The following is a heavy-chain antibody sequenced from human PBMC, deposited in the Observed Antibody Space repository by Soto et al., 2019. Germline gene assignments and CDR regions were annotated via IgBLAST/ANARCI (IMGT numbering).Heavy chain of an antibody. CDR2: INPNSGGT. CDR3: ARGDGYNSPDAFDI. V-gene: IGHV1-2*04. Sequence: GASVKVSCKASGYTFTRYYVHWVRQAPGQGLEWMGWINPNSGGTNYAQKFQGWVTMTRDTSISTAYMELSRLRSDDTAVYYCARGDGYNSPDAFDIWGQGTMVTVS. CDR1: GYTFTRYY. J-gene: IGHJ3*02. D-gene: IGHD5-12*01.